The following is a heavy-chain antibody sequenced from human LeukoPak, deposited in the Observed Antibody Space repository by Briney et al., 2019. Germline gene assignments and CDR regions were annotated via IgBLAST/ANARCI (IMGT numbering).Heavy chain of an antibody. CDR1: GYTFTNYY. CDR2: INPSGGGT. CDR3: ARRGDYGDSLSYYTMDV. Sequence: ASVKVSCKASGYTFTNYYIHWVRQAPGQGLEWMGIINPSGGGTSYAQKFQGRVTMTRDTSTSTVYMDLSSVRSEDTAVYYCARRGDYGDSLSYYTMDVWGQGTTATVSS. D-gene: IGHD4-17*01. J-gene: IGHJ6*02. V-gene: IGHV1-46*01.